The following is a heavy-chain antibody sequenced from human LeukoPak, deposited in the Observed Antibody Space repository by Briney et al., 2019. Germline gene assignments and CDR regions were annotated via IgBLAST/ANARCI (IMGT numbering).Heavy chain of an antibody. CDR1: GYTFTGYY. J-gene: IGHJ4*02. CDR3: ANYGAARYFDWINFDY. CDR2: INPNSGGT. V-gene: IGHV1-2*02. Sequence: ASVKVSCKASGYTFTGYYMHWVRQAPGQGLEWMGWINPNSGGTNYAQKFQGRVTMTRDTSISTAYMELSRLRSDDTAVYYCANYGAARYFDWINFDYWGQGTLVTVSS. D-gene: IGHD3-9*01.